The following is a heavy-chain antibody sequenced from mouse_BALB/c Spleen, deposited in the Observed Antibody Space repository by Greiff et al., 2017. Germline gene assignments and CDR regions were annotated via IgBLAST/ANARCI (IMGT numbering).Heavy chain of an antibody. J-gene: IGHJ4*01. CDR1: GFSLTGYG. CDR3: ARDYYRFDGGYAMDY. Sequence: VQGVESGPGLVAPSQSLSITCTVSGFSLTGYGVNWVRQPPGKGLEWLGMIWGDGSTDYNSALKSRLSISKDNSKSQVFLKMNSLQTDDTARYYCARDYYRFDGGYAMDYWGQGTSVTVSS. V-gene: IGHV2-6-7*01. CDR2: IWGDGST. D-gene: IGHD2-14*01.